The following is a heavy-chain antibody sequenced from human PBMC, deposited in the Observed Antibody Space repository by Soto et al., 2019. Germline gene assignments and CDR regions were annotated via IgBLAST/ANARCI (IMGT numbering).Heavy chain of an antibody. CDR3: ARRDWGYCSGGSGSDDYYYGMDV. CDR2: ISAYNGNT. J-gene: IGHJ6*02. V-gene: IGHV1-18*01. Sequence: QVQLVQSGAEVKKPGASVKVSCKASGYTFTSYGISWVRQAPGQGLEWMGWISAYNGNTNYAQKLQGRVTMTTDTSTSTAYMELRSLRSDDTAVYYCARRDWGYCSGGSGSDDYYYGMDVWGQGTTVTVAS. CDR1: GYTFTSYG. D-gene: IGHD2-15*01.